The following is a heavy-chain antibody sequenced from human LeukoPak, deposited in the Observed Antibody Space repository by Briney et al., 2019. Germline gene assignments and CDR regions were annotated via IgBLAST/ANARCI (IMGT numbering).Heavy chain of an antibody. Sequence: LTGGPLRLSCAASGFTFDDYAMHWVRQAPGKGLEWVSGISWNSGSIGYADSVKGRFTISRDNAKNSLYLQMNSLRAEDTALYYCAKAGDYGDYGRWFDPWGQGTLVTVSS. CDR2: ISWNSGSI. V-gene: IGHV3-9*01. D-gene: IGHD4-17*01. CDR1: GFTFDDYA. J-gene: IGHJ5*02. CDR3: AKAGDYGDYGRWFDP.